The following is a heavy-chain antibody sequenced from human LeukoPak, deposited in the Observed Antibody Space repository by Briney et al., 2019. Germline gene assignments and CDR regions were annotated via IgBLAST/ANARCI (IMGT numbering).Heavy chain of an antibody. J-gene: IGHJ6*03. Sequence: ASVKVSCKASGYTFTSYDINWVRQATGQGLEWMGIINPSGGSTSYAQKFQCRVTTTEDTSTDTAYMELSSLRSEDTAVYYCAKMPDWCSSTSCKVLSIAARPRVYYMDVWGKGTTVTVSS. CDR2: INPSGGST. D-gene: IGHD2-2*01. CDR1: GYTFTSYD. V-gene: IGHV1-46*01. CDR3: AKMPDWCSSTSCKVLSIAARPRVYYMDV.